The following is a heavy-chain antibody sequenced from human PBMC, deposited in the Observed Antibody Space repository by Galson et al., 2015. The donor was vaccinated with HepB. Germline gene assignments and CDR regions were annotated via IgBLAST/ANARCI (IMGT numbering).Heavy chain of an antibody. CDR1: GYTFTGYY. D-gene: IGHD3-22*01. J-gene: IGHJ6*03. CDR2: INPNSGGT. CDR3: ARGAMIVVVITFTTDMDV. V-gene: IGHV1-2*06. Sequence: SVKVSCKASGYTFTGYYMHWVRQAPGQGLEWMGRINPNSGGTNYAQKFQGRVTMTRDTSISTAYMELSRLRSDDTAVYYCARGAMIVVVITFTTDMDVWGKGTTVTVSS.